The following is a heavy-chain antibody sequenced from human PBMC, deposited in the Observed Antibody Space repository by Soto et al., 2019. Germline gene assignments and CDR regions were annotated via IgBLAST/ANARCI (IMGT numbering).Heavy chain of an antibody. CDR2: IKHGGST. Sequence: SETLSLTCAVYGGSFSGYYWSWIRQPPGKGLEWIGEIKHGGSTRYNPSLESRVTISEDTSKKQFSLRLTSVTAADTAVYYCARGQPYSWNYNYFDYWGQGTLVTVSS. J-gene: IGHJ4*02. V-gene: IGHV4-34*01. D-gene: IGHD1-7*01. CDR1: GGSFSGYY. CDR3: ARGQPYSWNYNYFDY.